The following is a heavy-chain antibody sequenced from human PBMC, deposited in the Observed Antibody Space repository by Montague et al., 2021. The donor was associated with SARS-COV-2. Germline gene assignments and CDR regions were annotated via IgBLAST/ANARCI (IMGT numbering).Heavy chain of an antibody. CDR2: ISYTGRT. D-gene: IGHD3-3*01. Sequence: SETLSLTCTVSGGSISSPDYYWGWIRQSPGKGLEWIGSISYTGRTYYNPSLSSRVSFSMDTSKNHFSLSLSSATVADTAVYFCARQLPFFFAPNNWYTYYFDGWGQGALVTVSS. J-gene: IGHJ4*02. CDR1: GGSISSPDYY. CDR3: ARQLPFFFAPNNWYTYYFDG. V-gene: IGHV4-39*01.